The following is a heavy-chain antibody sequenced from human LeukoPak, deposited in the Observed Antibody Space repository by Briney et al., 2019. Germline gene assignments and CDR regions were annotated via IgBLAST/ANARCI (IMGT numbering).Heavy chain of an antibody. J-gene: IGHJ4*02. CDR2: IFGSGGTP. CDR1: GFTFNNYA. V-gene: IGHV3-23*01. Sequence: GGSLRLSCAASGFTFNNYAMYWVRQAPGKGLEWVGGIFGSGGTPHFADSVTGRFTISRDNSKNTLYLQLDSLRVQDTAVYYCGKTTVGYSSGRSPGWPVDYWGQGTLVTVSS. D-gene: IGHD2-15*01. CDR3: GKTTVGYSSGRSPGWPVDY.